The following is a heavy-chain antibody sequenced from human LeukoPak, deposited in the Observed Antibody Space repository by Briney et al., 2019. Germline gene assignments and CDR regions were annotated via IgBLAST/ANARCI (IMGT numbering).Heavy chain of an antibody. D-gene: IGHD3-16*02. J-gene: IGHJ5*02. V-gene: IGHV1-18*01. CDR1: GYTFTSYG. CDR3: ARDFPSGEYYVWGSYRYFNDWFDP. Sequence: ASVKVSCKASGYTFTSYGISWVRQAPGQGLEWMGWISAYNGNTNYAQKLQGRVTMTTDTSTSTAYMELRSLRSDDTAVYYCARDFPSGEYYVWGSYRYFNDWFDPWGQGTLITVSS. CDR2: ISAYNGNT.